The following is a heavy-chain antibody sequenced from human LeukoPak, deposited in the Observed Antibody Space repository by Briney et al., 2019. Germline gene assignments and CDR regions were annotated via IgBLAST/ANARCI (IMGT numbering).Heavy chain of an antibody. J-gene: IGHJ4*02. CDR3: TRIGTSGGEFDY. V-gene: IGHV3-49*04. CDR1: GFTFGDYA. CDR2: IRSKAYGGTP. Sequence: LSGGSLRLSCTASGFTFGDYAMSWVRQAPGRGLEWVGFIRSKAYGGTPEYAASVKGRFTISRDDSKSIAYLQMNSLKTEDTAMYFRTRIGTSGGEFDYWGQGTLVTVSS. D-gene: IGHD2-2*01.